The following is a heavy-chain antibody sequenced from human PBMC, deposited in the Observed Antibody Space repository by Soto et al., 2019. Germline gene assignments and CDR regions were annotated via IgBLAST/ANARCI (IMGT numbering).Heavy chain of an antibody. V-gene: IGHV4-31*03. Sequence: QVQLQESGPGLVKPSQTLSITCSVSGGSISSGGYYRSWIRQHPGKGLEWIGYIYYSGSTYYNPSLKSRVTISVDTSKNQFSLKLSSVTAAYTDVYHCASCGDLNSYFDLWGRGTLVTVSS. J-gene: IGHJ2*01. D-gene: IGHD4-17*01. CDR3: ASCGDLNSYFDL. CDR2: IYYSGST. CDR1: GGSISSGGYY.